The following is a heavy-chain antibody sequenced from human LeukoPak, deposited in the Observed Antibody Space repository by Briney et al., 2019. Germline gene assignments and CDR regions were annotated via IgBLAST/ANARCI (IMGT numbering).Heavy chain of an antibody. CDR1: GGSISSGGYS. V-gene: IGHV4-30-2*01. D-gene: IGHD3-10*01. CDR3: ARVPYGSGSYLFDY. CDR2: IYHSGST. Sequence: SETLSLTCAVSGGSISSGGYSWRWIRQPPGKGLEWIGYIYHSGSTYYNPSLKSRVTISVDRSKNQFSLKLSSVTAADTAVYYCARVPYGSGSYLFDYWGQGTLVTVSS. J-gene: IGHJ4*02.